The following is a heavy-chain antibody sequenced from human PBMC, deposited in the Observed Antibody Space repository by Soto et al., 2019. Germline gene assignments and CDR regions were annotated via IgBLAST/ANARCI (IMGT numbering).Heavy chain of an antibody. D-gene: IGHD3-22*01. CDR2: INYSGST. J-gene: IGHJ4*02. V-gene: IGHV4-34*01. Sequence: SETLSLTCAVYGGSFANYYWNWIRQPPGKGLEWIGEINYSGSTDYNPSLESRVTISVDTSKNQFSLNLSSVTAADTAVYYCARHAYYYDSWGQGTLVTVSS. CDR3: ARHAYYYDS. CDR1: GGSFANYY.